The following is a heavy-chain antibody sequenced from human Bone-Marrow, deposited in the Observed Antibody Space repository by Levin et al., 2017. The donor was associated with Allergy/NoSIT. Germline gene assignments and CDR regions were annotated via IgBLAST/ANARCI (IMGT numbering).Heavy chain of an antibody. V-gene: IGHV4-39*01. CDR2: IYYSGTS. CDR3: ARHGPAYYNDWSDAFDI. J-gene: IGHJ3*02. CDR1: GGSISSSYY. Sequence: SQTLSLTCTVSGGSISSSYYWGWIRQPPGRGLEWIAYIYYSGTSYYNPSLGSRVTISVDTSKNQFSLKMSSVTAADTAVYYCARHGPAYYNDWSDAFDIWGQGTMVTVSS. D-gene: IGHD3-9*01.